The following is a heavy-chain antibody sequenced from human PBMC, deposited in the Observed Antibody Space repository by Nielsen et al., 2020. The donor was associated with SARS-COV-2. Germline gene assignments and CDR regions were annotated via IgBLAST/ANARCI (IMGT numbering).Heavy chain of an antibody. V-gene: IGHV7-4-1*02. J-gene: IGHJ3*02. Sequence: WVRQAPGQGLEWMGWINTNTGNPTYAQGFTGRFVFSLDTSVSTAYLQISSLKAEDTAVYCCATSSIAVAGDGAFDIWGQGTVVTVSS. CDR2: INTNTGNP. CDR3: ATSSIAVAGDGAFDI. D-gene: IGHD6-19*01.